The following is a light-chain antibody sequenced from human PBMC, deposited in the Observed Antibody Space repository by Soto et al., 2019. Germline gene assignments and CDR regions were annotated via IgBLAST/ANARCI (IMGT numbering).Light chain of an antibody. CDR2: GAS. V-gene: IGKV3D-15*01. J-gene: IGKJ2*01. Sequence: EIVMTQSPATLSVSPGERATLSCRASQSVSSNLAWYQQKPGQAPRLLIYGASNRATGIPDRFSGGGSGTDFTLTISSLEPEDFAVYYCQQYGLPPHSFGQGTRVEIK. CDR3: QQYGLPPHS. CDR1: QSVSSN.